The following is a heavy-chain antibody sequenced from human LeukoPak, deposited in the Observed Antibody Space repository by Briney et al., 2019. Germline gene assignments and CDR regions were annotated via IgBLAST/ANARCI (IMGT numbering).Heavy chain of an antibody. Sequence: GGSLRLSCAASGFTFSNFWMHWLRQAPGRGLVWVSRINSDGSSTSYADSVKGRFTISRNNAENTLYLQMNSLRAEDTAVYFCATGQLWSTYYYDYWAQGELVTVSS. D-gene: IGHD3-3*01. V-gene: IGHV3-74*01. J-gene: IGHJ4*02. CDR3: ATGQLWSTYYYDY. CDR1: GFTFSNFW. CDR2: INSDGSST.